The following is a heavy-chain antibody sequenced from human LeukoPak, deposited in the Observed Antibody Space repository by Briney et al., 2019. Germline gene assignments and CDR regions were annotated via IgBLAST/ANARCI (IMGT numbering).Heavy chain of an antibody. CDR2: ISYDGSNK. J-gene: IGHJ3*02. CDR3: ARDLYDSSESAFDI. CDR1: GFTFSNYA. Sequence: GRSLRLSCAASGFTFSNYAMHWVRQAPGRGLEWVAVISYDGSNKYYADSVKGRFTISRDNSKNTLYLQMNSLRAEDTAVYYCARDLYDSSESAFDIWGQGTMVTVSS. V-gene: IGHV3-30-3*01. D-gene: IGHD3-22*01.